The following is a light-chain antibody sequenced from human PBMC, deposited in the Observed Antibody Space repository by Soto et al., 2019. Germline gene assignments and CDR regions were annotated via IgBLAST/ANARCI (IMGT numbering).Light chain of an antibody. Sequence: ETVMTQSPATLSVSPGERATLSCRASQTINNNLAWYQQKPGQAPRLLMFRTSTRATGIPARFSGSGSGTEFNITISSLQSEDSALYYCQQYNNWPRATFGGGTKVDI. CDR3: QQYNNWPRAT. CDR2: RTS. J-gene: IGKJ4*01. V-gene: IGKV3-15*01. CDR1: QTINNN.